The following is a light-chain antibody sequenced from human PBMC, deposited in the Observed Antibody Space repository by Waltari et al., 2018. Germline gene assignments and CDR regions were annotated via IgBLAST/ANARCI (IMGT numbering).Light chain of an antibody. Sequence: SYELPQPPSVSVSPGQTASISCSGDKLGYKFVCWYQQKPGQSPVLVIYKDSKRPSGIPERFSGSHSGNTATLTISGTQAMDEADYHCQAWDSSTVVFGGGTKLTVL. CDR3: QAWDSSTVV. J-gene: IGLJ2*01. V-gene: IGLV3-1*01. CDR1: KLGYKF. CDR2: KDS.